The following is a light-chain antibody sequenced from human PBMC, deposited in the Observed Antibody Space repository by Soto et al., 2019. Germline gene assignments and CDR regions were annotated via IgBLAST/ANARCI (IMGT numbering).Light chain of an antibody. CDR3: QQRHMWPIT. CDR1: QSFRGL. Sequence: IVLTQSPVTLSLSPGERASVSCRASQSFRGLLAWYQQKPGQAPRLLIYDAYNRATGIPPRFSGSGSGTDFTLTISSLEPEDSAVYYCQQRHMWPITFGQGTRLEI. V-gene: IGKV3-11*01. J-gene: IGKJ5*01. CDR2: DAY.